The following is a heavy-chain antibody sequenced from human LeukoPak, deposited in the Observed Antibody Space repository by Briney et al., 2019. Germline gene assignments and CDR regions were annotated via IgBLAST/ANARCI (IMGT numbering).Heavy chain of an antibody. CDR3: ARDILGDYVWGSYRHAIDY. D-gene: IGHD3-16*02. CDR2: ISAYNGNT. CDR1: GGTFSSYG. Sequence: ASVKVSCKASGGTFSSYGISWVRQAPGQGLEWMGWISAYNGNTNYAQKLQGRVTMTTDTSTSTAYMELRSLRSDDTAVYYCARDILGDYVWGSYRHAIDYWGQGTLVTVSS. J-gene: IGHJ4*02. V-gene: IGHV1-18*01.